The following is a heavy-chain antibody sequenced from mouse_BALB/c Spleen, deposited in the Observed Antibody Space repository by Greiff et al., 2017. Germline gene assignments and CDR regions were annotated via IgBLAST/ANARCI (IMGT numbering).Heavy chain of an antibody. CDR1: GFTFSSYG. J-gene: IGHJ4*01. V-gene: IGHV5-6*02. Sequence: EVKLMESGGDLVKPGGSLKLSCAASGFTFSSYGMSWVRQTPDKRLEWVATISSGGSYTYYPDSVKGRFTISRDNAKNTLYLQMSSLKSEDTAMYYCARRRYGSSYDYAMDYWGQGTSVTVSS. D-gene: IGHD1-1*01. CDR2: ISSGGSYT. CDR3: ARRRYGSSYDYAMDY.